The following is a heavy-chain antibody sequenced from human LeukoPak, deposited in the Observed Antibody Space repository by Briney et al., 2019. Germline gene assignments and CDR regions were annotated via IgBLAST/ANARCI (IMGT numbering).Heavy chain of an antibody. CDR2: ISYDGSNK. CDR1: GFTFSSYG. D-gene: IGHD3-9*01. Sequence: GRSLRLSCAASGFTFSSYGMHWVRQAPGKGLEWVAVISYDGSNKYYADSVKGRFAISRDNSKNTLYLQMNSLRAEDTAVYYCAKPSSTFDWLLRLDYWGQGTLVTVSS. CDR3: AKPSSTFDWLLRLDY. V-gene: IGHV3-30*18. J-gene: IGHJ4*02.